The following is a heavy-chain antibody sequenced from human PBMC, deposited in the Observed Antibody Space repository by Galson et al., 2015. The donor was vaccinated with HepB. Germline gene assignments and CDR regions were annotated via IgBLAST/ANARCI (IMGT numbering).Heavy chain of an antibody. CDR2: ISTYSGNT. CDR1: GYRLTSYG. Sequence: SVKVSCKASGYRLTSYGISWVRQAPGQGLEWMGWISTYSGNTKYAQNLQGRVTMTTDTSTSTACMELRSLRSDDTAVYYCAREYSSSGDFCYYYGMDVWGQGTTVTVSS. CDR3: AREYSSSGDFCYYYGMDV. D-gene: IGHD6-6*01. J-gene: IGHJ6*02. V-gene: IGHV1-18*04.